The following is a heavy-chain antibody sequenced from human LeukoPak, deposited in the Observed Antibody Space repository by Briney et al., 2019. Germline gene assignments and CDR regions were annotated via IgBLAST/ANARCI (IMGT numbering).Heavy chain of an antibody. Sequence: ASVKVSCKASGYTFTSYDINWVRQATGQGLEWMGWMNPNSGNTGYAQKFQGRVTITRNTSISTAYMELSSLRSEDTAVYYCARGRWELLYYFDYWGQGTLVTVSS. CDR1: GYTFTSYD. CDR2: MNPNSGNT. J-gene: IGHJ4*02. V-gene: IGHV1-8*03. CDR3: ARGRWELLYYFDY. D-gene: IGHD1-26*01.